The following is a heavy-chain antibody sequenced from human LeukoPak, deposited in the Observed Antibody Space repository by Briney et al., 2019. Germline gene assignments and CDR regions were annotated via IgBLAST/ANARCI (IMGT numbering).Heavy chain of an antibody. D-gene: IGHD3-3*01. Sequence: ASVKVSCKASGYTFTGYYMHWVRQAPGQGLEWMGWINPNSGGTNYAQKFQGRVTMTRDTSISTAYMELSRLRSDDTAVYYCALGFLEWLRLGSDRMDVWGQGTTVTVSS. J-gene: IGHJ6*02. CDR3: ALGFLEWLRLGSDRMDV. V-gene: IGHV1-2*02. CDR2: INPNSGGT. CDR1: GYTFTGYY.